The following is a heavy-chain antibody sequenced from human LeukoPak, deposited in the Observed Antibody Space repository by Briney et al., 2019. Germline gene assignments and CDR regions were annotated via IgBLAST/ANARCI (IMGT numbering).Heavy chain of an antibody. D-gene: IGHD2-2*01. V-gene: IGHV1-18*01. J-gene: IGHJ4*02. CDR3: TGQGGTSFPDY. CDR1: GYTFTNYG. Sequence: ASVKVSCKASGYTFTNYGISWVRQAPGQGLEWMGWISGYNGNTNYAQKLQGRVTMTTDTSTNTAYMEPRSLRSDDTAVYYCTGQGGTSFPDYWGQGTLVTVSS. CDR2: ISGYNGNT.